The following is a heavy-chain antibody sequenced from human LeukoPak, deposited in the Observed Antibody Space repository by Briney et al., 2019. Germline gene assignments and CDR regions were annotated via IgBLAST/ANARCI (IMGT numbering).Heavy chain of an antibody. CDR1: GYTFTSYD. D-gene: IGHD3-10*01. Sequence: ASVKVSCKASGYTFTSYDINWVRQAPGQGLEWMGWMNPNSGNTGYAQKFQGRVTITRNTSISTAYMELSSLRSEDTAVYYCARGHRRYYYGSGNPLSDYRGQGTLVTVSS. CDR2: MNPNSGNT. CDR3: ARGHRRYYYGSGNPLSDY. V-gene: IGHV1-8*03. J-gene: IGHJ4*02.